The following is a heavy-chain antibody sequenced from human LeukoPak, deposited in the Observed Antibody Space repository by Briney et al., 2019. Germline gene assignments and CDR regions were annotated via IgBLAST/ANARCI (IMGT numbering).Heavy chain of an antibody. D-gene: IGHD4-17*01. Sequence: PSETLSLTCTVSGGSISSYYWSWIRQPPGKGLEWIGYIYYSGSTNYNPSLKCRVTISVDTSKNQFSLKLSSVTAADTAVYYCATARRTVTTYFFDYWGQGTLVTVSS. CDR3: ATARRTVTTYFFDY. J-gene: IGHJ4*02. V-gene: IGHV4-59*01. CDR1: GGSISSYY. CDR2: IYYSGST.